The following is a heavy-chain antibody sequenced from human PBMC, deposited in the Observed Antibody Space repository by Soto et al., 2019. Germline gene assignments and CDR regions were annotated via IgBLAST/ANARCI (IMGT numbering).Heavy chain of an antibody. CDR3: ARESRSYYGSGSTLGMDV. V-gene: IGHV4-30-4*01. CDR2: IYYSGST. Sequence: SETLSLTCTVSGGSISSGDYYWSWIRQPPGKGLEWIGYIYYSGSTYYNPSLKSRVTISVDTSKNQFALKLSSVTAADTAVYYCARESRSYYGSGSTLGMDVWGQGTTVTVSS. CDR1: GGSISSGDYY. D-gene: IGHD3-10*01. J-gene: IGHJ6*02.